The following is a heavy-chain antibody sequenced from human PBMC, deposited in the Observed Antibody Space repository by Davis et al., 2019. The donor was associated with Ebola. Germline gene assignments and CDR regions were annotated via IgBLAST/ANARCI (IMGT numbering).Heavy chain of an antibody. CDR3: ARGYGYGGNSVPGY. J-gene: IGHJ4*02. CDR1: GGSISSHY. D-gene: IGHD4-23*01. CDR2: IYYSGST. V-gene: IGHV4-59*11. Sequence: PSETLSLTCAVSGGSISSHYWSWIRQPPGKGLEWIGYIYYSGSTNYNPSLKSRVTISVDTSKNQFSLKLSSVTAADTAVYYCARGYGYGGNSVPGYWGQGTLVTVSS.